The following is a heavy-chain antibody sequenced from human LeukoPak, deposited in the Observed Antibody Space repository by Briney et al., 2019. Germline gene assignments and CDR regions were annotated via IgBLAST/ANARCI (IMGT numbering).Heavy chain of an antibody. Sequence: SETLSLTCTVSGGSISSSSYHWGWIRQPPGKGLEWIGSIYYSGSTYYNPSLMSRVTISVDTSKNQFSLKLSSVTAADTAVYYCARHEYCSGGSCYSGNWFDPWGQGTLVTVSS. J-gene: IGHJ5*02. CDR3: ARHEYCSGGSCYSGNWFDP. CDR1: GGSISSSSYH. D-gene: IGHD2-15*01. V-gene: IGHV4-39*01. CDR2: IYYSGST.